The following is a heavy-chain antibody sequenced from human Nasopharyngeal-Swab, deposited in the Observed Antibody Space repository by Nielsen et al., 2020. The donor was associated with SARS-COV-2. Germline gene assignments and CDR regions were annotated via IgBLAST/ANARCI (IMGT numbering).Heavy chain of an antibody. Sequence: WIRQPPGKGLEWIGEIYHSGSTNYNPSLKSRVTISVDKSKNQFSLKLSSVTAADTATYYCARDGVLSPIDYWGQGTLVTVSS. V-gene: IGHV4-4*02. CDR3: ARDGVLSPIDY. CDR2: IYHSGST. J-gene: IGHJ4*02. D-gene: IGHD3-3*01.